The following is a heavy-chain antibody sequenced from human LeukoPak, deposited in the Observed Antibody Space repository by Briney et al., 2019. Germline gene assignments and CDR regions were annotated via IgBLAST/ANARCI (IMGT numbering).Heavy chain of an antibody. Sequence: ASVKVSCKASGYTFTGYYMHWVRQAPGQGLAWMGWINPNSGGTNYAQKFQGRVTMTRDTSISTAYMELSRLRSDDTAVYYCAREGIVGATGVWFDPWGQGTLVTVSS. CDR2: INPNSGGT. V-gene: IGHV1-2*02. D-gene: IGHD1-26*01. CDR3: AREGIVGATGVWFDP. J-gene: IGHJ5*02. CDR1: GYTFTGYY.